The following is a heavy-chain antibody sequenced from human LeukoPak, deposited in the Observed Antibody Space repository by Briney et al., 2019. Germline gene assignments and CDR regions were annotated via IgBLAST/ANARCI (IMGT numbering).Heavy chain of an antibody. CDR1: GGSISSYY. CDR2: IYYSGST. V-gene: IGHV4-59*12. J-gene: IGHJ4*02. CDR3: ARGVVASSFDY. D-gene: IGHD2-15*01. Sequence: SETLSLTCTVSGGSISSYYWSWIRQPPGKGLEWIGYIYYSGSTNYNPSLKSRVAMSVDTSKNQFSLKLSSVTAADTAVYYCARGVVASSFDYWGQGTLVTVSS.